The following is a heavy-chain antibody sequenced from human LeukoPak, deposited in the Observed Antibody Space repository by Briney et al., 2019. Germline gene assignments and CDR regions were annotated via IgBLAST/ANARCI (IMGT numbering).Heavy chain of an antibody. D-gene: IGHD5-24*01. V-gene: IGHV1-8*01. J-gene: IGHJ4*02. CDR1: GYTFTSYD. Sequence: ASVKVSCKASGYTFTSYDINWVRQATGQGLEWMGWMNPNSGNTGYAQKFQGRVTMTRNTSISTAYMELSSLRSEDTAVYYCARGQNRKRWLQFLGRYYFDYWGQGTLVTVSS. CDR3: ARGQNRKRWLQFLGRYYFDY. CDR2: MNPNSGNT.